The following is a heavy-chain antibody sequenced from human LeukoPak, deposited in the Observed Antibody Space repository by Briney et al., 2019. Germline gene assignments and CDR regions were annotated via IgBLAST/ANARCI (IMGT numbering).Heavy chain of an antibody. CDR3: ARDGYCSSTSCFDH. D-gene: IGHD2-2*03. CDR2: INSDGSIS. Sequence: GGSLRLSCAASGFTFSSYWMPWVRQAPGKGLVWVSRINSDGSISNYADSVKGRFTISRDNAKNTLYLLVNSLRAEDTAVYYCARDGYCSSTSCFDHWGQGTLVTVSS. V-gene: IGHV3-74*01. J-gene: IGHJ4*02. CDR1: GFTFSSYW.